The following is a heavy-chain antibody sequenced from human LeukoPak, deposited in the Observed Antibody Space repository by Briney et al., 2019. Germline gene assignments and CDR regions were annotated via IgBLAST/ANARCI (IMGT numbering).Heavy chain of an antibody. CDR2: ISAYNGNT. Sequence: ASVKVSCKASGYTFTSYGISWVRQAPGQGLEWMGWISAYNGNTNYAQKLQGRVTMTTDTSTSTAYMELRSLRSDDTAVYYCARDGPDSYDSSGYYFPNDYWGQGTLVTVSS. J-gene: IGHJ4*02. CDR1: GYTFTSYG. CDR3: ARDGPDSYDSSGYYFPNDY. D-gene: IGHD3-22*01. V-gene: IGHV1-18*01.